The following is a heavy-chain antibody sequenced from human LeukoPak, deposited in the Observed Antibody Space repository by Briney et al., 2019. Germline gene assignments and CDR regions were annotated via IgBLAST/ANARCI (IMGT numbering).Heavy chain of an antibody. Sequence: GGSLRLSCAASGFTFSNAWMSWVRQAPGKGLEWVGRIKSKTDGGTTDYAAPVKGRFTISRDDSKNTLYLQMNSLKTDAAAVSYCTTESVLQADYWGQGTLVTVSS. V-gene: IGHV3-15*01. J-gene: IGHJ4*02. D-gene: IGHD2-8*02. CDR1: GFTFSNAW. CDR2: IKSKTDGGTT. CDR3: TTESVLQADY.